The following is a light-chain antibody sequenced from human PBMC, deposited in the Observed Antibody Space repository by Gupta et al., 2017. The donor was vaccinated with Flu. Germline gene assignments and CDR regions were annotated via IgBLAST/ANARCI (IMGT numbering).Light chain of an antibody. CDR1: SSDVGVYNY. CDR2: EVS. J-gene: IGLJ3*02. CDR3: SSYTSSSSWV. V-gene: IGLV2-14*01. Sequence: SITTSCTGTSSDVGVYNYVSWYQQHPGKAPKLMIYEVSNRPSGVSNRFSGSKAGNTASLTISGLQAEDEADYYCSSYTSSSSWVFGGGTKLTVL.